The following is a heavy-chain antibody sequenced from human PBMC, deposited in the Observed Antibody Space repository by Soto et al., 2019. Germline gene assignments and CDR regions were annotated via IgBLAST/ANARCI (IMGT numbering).Heavy chain of an antibody. V-gene: IGHV3-23*01. CDR2: ISVSGGST. Sequence: GGSLRLSCAASGFTFSSYAMSWVRQAPGKGLEWVSAISVSGGSTYYADSVKGRFTISRDNSKNTLYLQMNSLRAEDTAVYYCAKGYCSSTSCYRWFDPWGQGTLVTVSS. CDR1: GFTFSSYA. CDR3: AKGYCSSTSCYRWFDP. J-gene: IGHJ5*02. D-gene: IGHD2-2*01.